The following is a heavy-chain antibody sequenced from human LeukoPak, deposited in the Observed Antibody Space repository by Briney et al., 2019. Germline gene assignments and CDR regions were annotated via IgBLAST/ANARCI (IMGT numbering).Heavy chain of an antibody. CDR2: ISGSGGST. D-gene: IGHD6-13*01. J-gene: IGHJ4*02. CDR3: AKEEGSSSWYEILVIDY. V-gene: IGHV3-23*01. CDR1: GFTFSSYA. Sequence: PGGSLRLSCAASGFTFSSYAMSWVRQAPGKGLEWVSAISGSGGSTYYADSVKGRFTISRDNSKNTLYLQMNSLRAEDTAVYYCAKEEGSSSWYEILVIDYRGQGTLVTVSS.